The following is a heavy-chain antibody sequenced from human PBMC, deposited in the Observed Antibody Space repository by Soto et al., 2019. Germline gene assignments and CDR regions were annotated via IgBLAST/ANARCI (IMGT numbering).Heavy chain of an antibody. CDR2: IYYSGNT. CDR3: ARDRLMATAGTARHYFGLDV. CDR1: GGSIRSGGYY. D-gene: IGHD5-18*01. V-gene: IGHV4-31*03. J-gene: IGHJ6*02. Sequence: SETLFLTCTVSGGSIRSGGYYWSWVRQNPRRGLEWIGNIYYSGNTYYNPSLKSRLTISVDTSKNQFSLNLSSVTAADTAVYYCARDRLMATAGTARHYFGLDVWGQGTTVTVSS.